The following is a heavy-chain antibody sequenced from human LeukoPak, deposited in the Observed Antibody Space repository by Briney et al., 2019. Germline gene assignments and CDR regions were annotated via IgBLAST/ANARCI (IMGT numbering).Heavy chain of an antibody. V-gene: IGHV3-30*04. CDR1: GFTFSSYA. CDR2: ISYDGSNK. Sequence: GRSLRLSCAASGFTFSSYAMHWVRQAPGKGLEWVAVISYDGSNKYYADSVKGRFTISRDNSKNTLYLQMNSLRAEDTAVYYCAKDKSAMVPGPYYFDYWGQGTLVTVSS. D-gene: IGHD5-18*01. CDR3: AKDKSAMVPGPYYFDY. J-gene: IGHJ4*02.